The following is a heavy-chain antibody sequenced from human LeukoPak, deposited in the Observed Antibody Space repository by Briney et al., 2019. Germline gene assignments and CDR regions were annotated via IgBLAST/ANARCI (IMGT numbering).Heavy chain of an antibody. CDR1: GFTFSTYN. CDR3: AKGLWFGESPFDY. J-gene: IGHJ4*02. CDR2: ISSSSSYK. D-gene: IGHD3-10*01. Sequence: PGGSLRLSCAASGFTFSTYNMNWVRQAPGKGLEWVSSISSSSSYKYYADSVKGRFTISRDNAKNSLYLQMNSLRAEDTAVYYCAKGLWFGESPFDYWGQGTLVTVSS. V-gene: IGHV3-21*01.